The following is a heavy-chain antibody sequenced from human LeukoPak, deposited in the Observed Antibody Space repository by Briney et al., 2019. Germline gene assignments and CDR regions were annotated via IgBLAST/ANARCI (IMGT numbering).Heavy chain of an antibody. J-gene: IGHJ4*02. Sequence: GGSLRLTCAASGFIFSNAWMTWVRQAPGKGLESVGRIKSKTDGGTADHAAPVKGRFTISRDDSKNTLFLQMNSLKTEDTAVYYCTTDGGIFITFGGLMDHDYWGQGTMVTVSS. V-gene: IGHV3-15*01. CDR1: GFIFSNAW. D-gene: IGHD3-16*01. CDR2: IKSKTDGGTA. CDR3: TTDGGIFITFGGLMDHDY.